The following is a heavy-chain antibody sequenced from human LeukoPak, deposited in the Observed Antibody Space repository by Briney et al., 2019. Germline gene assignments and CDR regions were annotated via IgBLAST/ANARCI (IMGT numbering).Heavy chain of an antibody. CDR2: MNPNSGNT. V-gene: IGHV1-8*01. CDR3: ARAWRSSDAFDI. CDR1: GYTFTSYD. D-gene: IGHD5-12*01. J-gene: IGHJ3*02. Sequence: ASVNVSCKASGYTFTSYDINWVRQATGQGLEWMGWMNPNSGNTGYAQKFQGRVTMTRNTSISTAYMELSSLRSEDTAVYYCARAWRSSDAFDIWGQGTMVTVSS.